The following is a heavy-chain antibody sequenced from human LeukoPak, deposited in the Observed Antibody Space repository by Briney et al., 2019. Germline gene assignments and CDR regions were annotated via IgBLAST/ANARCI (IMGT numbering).Heavy chain of an antibody. CDR2: INPNSGGT. J-gene: IGHJ4*02. V-gene: IGHV1-2*02. CDR3: ARLVVVAATYFDY. Sequence: AASVKVSCKASGYTFTGCYMHWVRQAPGQGLEWMGWINPNSGGTNYAQKFQGRVTMTRDTSISTAYMELSRLRSDDTAVYYCARLVVVAATYFDYWGQGTLVTVSS. D-gene: IGHD2-15*01. CDR1: GYTFTGCY.